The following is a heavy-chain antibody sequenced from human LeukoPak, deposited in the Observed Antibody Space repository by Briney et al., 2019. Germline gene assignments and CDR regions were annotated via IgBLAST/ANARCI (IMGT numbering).Heavy chain of an antibody. Sequence: GASVKVSCKVSGYTLTELSMHWVRQAPGKGLEWMGGFDPEDGETIYAQKFQGRVTMTEDTSTDTAYMELSSLRSEDTAVYYCARSGYCGAGTCYSDYFDYWGLGTLVTVSS. J-gene: IGHJ4*02. CDR2: FDPEDGET. CDR3: ARSGYCGAGTCYSDYFDY. D-gene: IGHD2-15*01. CDR1: GYTLTELS. V-gene: IGHV1-24*01.